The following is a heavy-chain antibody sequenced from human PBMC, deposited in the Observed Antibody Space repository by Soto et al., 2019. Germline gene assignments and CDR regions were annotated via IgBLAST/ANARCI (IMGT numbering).Heavy chain of an antibody. Sequence: GGSLRLSCAASGFTVSSNYMSWVRQAPGKGLEWVSAISGSGGSTYYADSVKGRFTISRDNSKNTLYLQMNSLRAEDTAVYYCAKDGIGYFDWLTLVYFDYWGQGTLVTVSS. J-gene: IGHJ4*02. CDR2: ISGSGGST. CDR3: AKDGIGYFDWLTLVYFDY. CDR1: GFTVSSNY. V-gene: IGHV3-23*01. D-gene: IGHD3-9*01.